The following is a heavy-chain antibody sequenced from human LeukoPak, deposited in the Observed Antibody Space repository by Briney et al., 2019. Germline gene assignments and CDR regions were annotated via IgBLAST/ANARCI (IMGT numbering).Heavy chain of an antibody. J-gene: IGHJ6*03. V-gene: IGHV3-73*01. CDR2: IRSKANSYAT. CDR3: TRRDNDYSDLGYYYYYMDV. Sequence: GGSLRLSCAASGFTFSGSAMHWVRHASGKGLEWVGRIRSKANSYATAYAASVKGRFTISRDDSKNTAYLQMNSLKTEDTAVYYCTRRDNDYSDLGYYYYYMDVWGKGTTVTVSS. CDR1: GFTFSGSA. D-gene: IGHD4-17*01.